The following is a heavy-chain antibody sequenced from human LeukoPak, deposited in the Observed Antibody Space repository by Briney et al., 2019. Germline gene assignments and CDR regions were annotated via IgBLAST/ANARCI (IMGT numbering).Heavy chain of an antibody. CDR3: ASVGYGGNLYAFDI. Sequence: PGGSLRLSCAASGFIFSSYSMNWVRQAPGKGLEWVSSISSSSSYMYYADSVKGRFTTSRDNAKNSLYLQMNSLRAEDTAVYYCASVGYGGNLYAFDIWGQGTMVTVSS. J-gene: IGHJ3*02. V-gene: IGHV3-21*01. CDR2: ISSSSSYM. CDR1: GFIFSSYS. D-gene: IGHD4-23*01.